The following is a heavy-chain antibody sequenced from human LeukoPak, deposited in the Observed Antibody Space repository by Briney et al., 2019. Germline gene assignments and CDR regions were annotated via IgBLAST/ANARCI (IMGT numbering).Heavy chain of an antibody. CDR2: INSDGSDT. Sequence: GGSLRLSCAASGFTFRNHWMHWVRQAPGKGLVWVARINSDGSDTSHADSVEGRFTVSRDNAKDTLYLQMNSLRVEDTAVYYCARNNWGIDYWGQGTLVAVSS. V-gene: IGHV3-74*01. CDR3: ARNNWGIDY. CDR1: GFTFRNHW. D-gene: IGHD7-27*01. J-gene: IGHJ4*02.